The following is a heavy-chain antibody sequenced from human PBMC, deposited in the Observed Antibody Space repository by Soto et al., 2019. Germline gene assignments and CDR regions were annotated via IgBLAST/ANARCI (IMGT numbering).Heavy chain of an antibody. D-gene: IGHD1-26*01. Sequence: ASVKVSCKASGYTFTSQNMHWVRQAPGQGIEWMGVINPRIGTTTYAQKIQGRVTMTSDTSTSSVYMEVSSLRSEDTAVYYCVSTLGARFDYWGQGTLVTVSS. J-gene: IGHJ4*02. CDR2: INPRIGTT. CDR1: GYTFTSQN. CDR3: VSTLGARFDY. V-gene: IGHV1-46*03.